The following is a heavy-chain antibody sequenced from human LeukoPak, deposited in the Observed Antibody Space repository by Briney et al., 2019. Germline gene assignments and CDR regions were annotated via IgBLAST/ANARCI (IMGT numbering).Heavy chain of an antibody. J-gene: IGHJ6*02. CDR3: TTVSYCTNGVCRYYYYYYGMDV. D-gene: IGHD2-8*01. V-gene: IGHV3-15*01. Sequence: GRSLRLSRAASGFTFSNAWMSWVRRAPGKGLEWVGRIKSKTDGGTTDYAAPVKGRFTISRDDSKNTLYLQMNSLKTEDTAVYYCTTVSYCTNGVCRYYYYYYGMDVWGQGTTVTVSS. CDR1: GFTFSNAW. CDR2: IKSKTDGGTT.